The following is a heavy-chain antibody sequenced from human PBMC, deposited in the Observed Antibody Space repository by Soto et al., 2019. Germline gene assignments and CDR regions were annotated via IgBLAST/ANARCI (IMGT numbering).Heavy chain of an antibody. Sequence: PGGSLRLSCAASGFTFSSYAMSWVRQAPGKGLEWVSNINLSSSATYYADSVKGRFTISRDNSKNTLYLQMNSLRAEDTAVYYCARVRHYYDRGVDYWGQGTLVTVSS. CDR3: ARVRHYYDRGVDY. V-gene: IGHV3-23*01. CDR1: GFTFSSYA. D-gene: IGHD3-22*01. CDR2: INLSSSAT. J-gene: IGHJ4*02.